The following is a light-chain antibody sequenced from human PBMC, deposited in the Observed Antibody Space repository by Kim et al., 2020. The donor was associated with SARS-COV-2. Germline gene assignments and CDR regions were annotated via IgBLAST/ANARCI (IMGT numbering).Light chain of an antibody. J-gene: IGKJ1*01. CDR1: QGISSY. Sequence: AIRMTQSPSSLSASTGDRVTITCRASQGISSYVAWYQQKPGKAPKVLIYAASTLQTGVPSRFSGSGSGTDFTLTISCLQSEDFASYYCQQYYSYPKTFGQGTKVEIK. CDR2: AAS. V-gene: IGKV1-8*01. CDR3: QQYYSYPKT.